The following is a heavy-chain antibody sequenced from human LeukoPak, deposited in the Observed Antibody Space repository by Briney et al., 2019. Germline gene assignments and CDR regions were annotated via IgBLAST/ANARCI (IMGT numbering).Heavy chain of an antibody. CDR3: ATDGASGSNRYYYYYYYMDV. D-gene: IGHD3-3*01. V-gene: IGHV1-24*01. CDR2: FDPEDGET. Sequence: ASVKVSCXVSGYTLTELSMHWVRQAPGKGLEWMGGFDPEDGETIYAQKFQGRVTMTEDTSTDTAYMELSSLRSEDTAVYYCATDGASGSNRYYYYYYYMDVWGKGTTVTVSS. CDR1: GYTLTELS. J-gene: IGHJ6*03.